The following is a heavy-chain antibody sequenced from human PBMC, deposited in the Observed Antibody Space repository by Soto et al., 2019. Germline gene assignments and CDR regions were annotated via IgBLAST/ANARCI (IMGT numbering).Heavy chain of an antibody. V-gene: IGHV1-18*01. Sequence: QVHLVQSGAEVKKPGASVKVSCKASGYTSTTYGISWVRQAPEQGLEWMGWTSAYNGNTKYAQKFQDRVTMTTDTSTSTAYMELRSLTSDDTAMYYCARGSRYIAARNDAFDIWGRGTMVTVSS. CDR1: GYTSTTYG. J-gene: IGHJ3*02. CDR3: ARGSRYIAARNDAFDI. CDR2: TSAYNGNT. D-gene: IGHD6-6*01.